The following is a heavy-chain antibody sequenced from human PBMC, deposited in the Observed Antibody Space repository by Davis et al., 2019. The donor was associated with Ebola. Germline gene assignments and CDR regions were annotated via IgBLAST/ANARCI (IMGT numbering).Heavy chain of an antibody. CDR1: GGTFSSYT. D-gene: IGHD1-1*01. J-gene: IGHJ6*02. CDR3: AAETMRLAYYGMDV. V-gene: IGHV1-69*02. CDR2: INPNSGGT. Sequence: SVKVSCKASGGTFSSYTISWVRQAPGQGLEWMGRINPNSGGTNYAQKFQERVTITRDMSTSTAYMELSSLRSEDTAVYYCAAETMRLAYYGMDVWGQGTTVTVSS.